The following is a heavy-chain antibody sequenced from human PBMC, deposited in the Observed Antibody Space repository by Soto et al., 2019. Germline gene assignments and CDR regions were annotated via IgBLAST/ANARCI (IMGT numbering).Heavy chain of an antibody. Sequence: QITLKESGPTLVKPTQTLTLTCTCSGFSLSTSRVLVGWILQPPVKALEWLAFNYRNDVKRYSPTLRSRLTITKDTSKKHEDHTKNRMDPVDTAKYYCAHRTTVTSDDFWGQGTPITDS. CDR2: NYRNDVK. CDR3: AHRTTVTSDDF. CDR1: GFSLSTSRVL. D-gene: IGHD4-17*01. J-gene: IGHJ4*02. V-gene: IGHV2-5*01.